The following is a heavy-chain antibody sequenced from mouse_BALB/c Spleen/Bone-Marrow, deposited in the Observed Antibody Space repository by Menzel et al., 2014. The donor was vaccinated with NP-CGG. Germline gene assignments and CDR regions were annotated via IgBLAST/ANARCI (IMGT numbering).Heavy chain of an antibody. CDR1: GFTFTSYW. CDR2: INPSNGRT. V-gene: IGHV1S81*02. Sequence: QVHVKQSGAEPVKPGASVKLSCMASGFTFTSYWIHWVKQRPGQGPEWIGEINPSNGRTNYNEKFKRKATLTEDKSSSTAYMQLSSLTYEDSAVYYCARDGNYRYAMDYWGQGTSVTVSS. J-gene: IGHJ4*01. CDR3: ARDGNYRYAMDY. D-gene: IGHD2-1*01.